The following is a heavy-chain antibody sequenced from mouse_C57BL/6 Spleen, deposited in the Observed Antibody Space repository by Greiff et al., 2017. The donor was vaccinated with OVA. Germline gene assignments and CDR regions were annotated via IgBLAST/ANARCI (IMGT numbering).Heavy chain of an antibody. CDR2: ISYDGSN. CDR1: GYSITSGYY. V-gene: IGHV3-6*01. Sequence: DVQLQESGPGLVKPSQSLSLTCSVTGYSITSGYYWNWIRQFPGNKLEWMGYISYDGSNNYNPSLKNRTSITRDTSKNQFFLKLNSVTTENTATYYCARDGYGSIDYWGQGTTLTVSS. CDR3: ARDGYGSIDY. D-gene: IGHD2-10*02. J-gene: IGHJ2*01.